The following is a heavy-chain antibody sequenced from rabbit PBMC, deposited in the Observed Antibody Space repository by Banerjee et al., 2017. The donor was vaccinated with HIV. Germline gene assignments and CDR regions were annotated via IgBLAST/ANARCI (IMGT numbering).Heavy chain of an antibody. D-gene: IGHD4-1*01. V-gene: IGHV1S40*01. CDR1: GFSFSSSDY. CDR2: IAGTSSGFT. J-gene: IGHJ6*01. Sequence: QSLEESGGDLVKPGASLTLTCKASGFSFSSSDYMCWVRQAPGKGLEWIACIAGTSSGFTCSATWAKGRFTCSKTSSTMVTLQMTSLTAADTATYFCARDLTGVIGWNFGWWGPGTLVTVS. CDR3: ARDLTGVIGWNFGW.